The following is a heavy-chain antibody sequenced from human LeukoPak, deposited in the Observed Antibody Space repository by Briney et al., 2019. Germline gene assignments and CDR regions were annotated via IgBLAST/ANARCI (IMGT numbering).Heavy chain of an antibody. Sequence: GGSLRLSCAASGFTFTTYGMSWVRQAPGKGLEWVSAVSGSGHSTYYAHSVKGRFTISRDNSKNTVYLQLNSLSAEDTALYYCAKDEGSAGFYLFSNRGQGTQVTVSS. CDR1: GFTFTTYG. CDR2: VSGSGHST. CDR3: AKDEGSAGFYLFSN. V-gene: IGHV3-23*01. D-gene: IGHD3-9*01. J-gene: IGHJ4*02.